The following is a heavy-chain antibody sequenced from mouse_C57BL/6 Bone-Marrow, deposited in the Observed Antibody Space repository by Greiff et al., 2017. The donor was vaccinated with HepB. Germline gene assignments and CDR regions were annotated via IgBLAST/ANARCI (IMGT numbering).Heavy chain of an antibody. Sequence: QVQLQQPGAELVRPGTSVKLSCKASGYTFTSYWMHWVKQRPGQGLEWIGVIDPSDSYTNYNQKFKGKATLTVDTSSSTAYMQLSSLTSEDSAVYYCAIIYYGYFDVWGTGTTVTVSS. J-gene: IGHJ1*03. CDR3: AIIYYGYFDV. CDR2: IDPSDSYT. V-gene: IGHV1-59*01. CDR1: GYTFTSYW.